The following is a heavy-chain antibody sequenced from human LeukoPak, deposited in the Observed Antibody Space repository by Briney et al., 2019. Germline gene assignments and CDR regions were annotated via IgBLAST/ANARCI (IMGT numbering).Heavy chain of an antibody. V-gene: IGHV1-69*04. CDR2: IIPILGII. J-gene: IGHJ2*01. D-gene: IGHD6-6*01. Sequence: ASVKVSCKASGGTFSSYAISWVRQAPGQGLEWMGRIIPILGIINYAQKFQGRVTITADKSTSTAYMELSSLRSEDTAVYYCAGPLKSIAARCFDLWGRGTLVTVSS. CDR1: GGTFSSYA. CDR3: AGPLKSIAARCFDL.